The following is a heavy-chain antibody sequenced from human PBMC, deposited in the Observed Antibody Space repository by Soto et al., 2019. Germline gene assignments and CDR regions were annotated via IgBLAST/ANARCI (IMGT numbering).Heavy chain of an antibody. CDR2: IKQDGSEK. Sequence: EVQLVESGGGLVQPGGSLRLSCAASGFTFSSYWMSWVRQAPGKGLEWVANIKQDGSEKYYVDSVKGRFTISRDNAKNSVYLQMNSLRAEDTAVYYCARDLSPIWFGEPPRAFGYWGQGTLVTVSS. J-gene: IGHJ4*02. CDR1: GFTFSSYW. CDR3: ARDLSPIWFGEPPRAFGY. V-gene: IGHV3-7*03. D-gene: IGHD3-10*01.